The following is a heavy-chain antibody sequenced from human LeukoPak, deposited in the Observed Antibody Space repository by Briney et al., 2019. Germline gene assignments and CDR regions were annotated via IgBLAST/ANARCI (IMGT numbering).Heavy chain of an antibody. Sequence: PGGSLRLSCAASGLTFSSYWMHSVRPAPGKGLVWVSRINSGGSSSSYADSVKGRFTISRDNAKNTLYLQLNSLSAEDTAVYYWARDLSVTNDFWSGETPKLNNWFDPWGQGTLVTVSS. CDR1: GLTFSSYW. J-gene: IGHJ5*02. CDR2: INSGGSSS. CDR3: ARDLSVTNDFWSGETPKLNNWFDP. D-gene: IGHD3-3*01. V-gene: IGHV3-74*01.